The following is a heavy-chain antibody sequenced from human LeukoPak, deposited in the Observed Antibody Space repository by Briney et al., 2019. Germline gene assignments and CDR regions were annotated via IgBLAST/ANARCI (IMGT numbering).Heavy chain of an antibody. CDR2: IIPISGTA. D-gene: IGHD1-26*01. Sequence: SVKVSCKASGGTFSSYAISWVRQAPGQGLEWMGRIIPISGTANYAQKFQGRVTITTDESTSTAYMELSSLRSEDTAVYYCARDSQWELLPHFDYWGQGTLVTVSS. CDR1: GGTFSSYA. J-gene: IGHJ4*02. V-gene: IGHV1-69*05. CDR3: ARDSQWELLPHFDY.